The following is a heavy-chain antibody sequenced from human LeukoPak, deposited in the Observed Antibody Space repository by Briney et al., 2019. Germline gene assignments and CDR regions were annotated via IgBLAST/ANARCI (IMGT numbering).Heavy chain of an antibody. Sequence: SETLSLTCAVSGGSINNDDYSWSWIRQPPGKGLEWIGYIYHTGSTYYNPSLKSRVTMSVDRSKNQFSLNLSSVTAADTAVYYCARALSSGYDFSYFYYWGQGTLVTVSS. V-gene: IGHV4-30-2*01. J-gene: IGHJ4*02. D-gene: IGHD5-12*01. CDR1: GGSINNDDYS. CDR2: IYHTGST. CDR3: ARALSSGYDFSYFYY.